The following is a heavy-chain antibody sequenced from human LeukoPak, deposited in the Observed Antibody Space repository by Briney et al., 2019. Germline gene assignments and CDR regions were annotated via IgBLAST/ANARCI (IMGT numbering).Heavy chain of an antibody. Sequence: PSETLSLTCTVSGGSISSYYWSWIRQPPGKGLELIGYIYYSGSTNYNPSLKSRVTISVDTSKNQFSLKLSSVTAADTAVYYCARVVREGLRWFDPWGQGTLVTVSS. CDR2: IYYSGST. CDR3: ARVVREGLRWFDP. V-gene: IGHV4-59*01. J-gene: IGHJ5*02. CDR1: GGSISSYY. D-gene: IGHD2-8*01.